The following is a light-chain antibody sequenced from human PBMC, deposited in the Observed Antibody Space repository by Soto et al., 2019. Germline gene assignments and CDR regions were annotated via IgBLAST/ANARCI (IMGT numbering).Light chain of an antibody. V-gene: IGLV2-14*01. CDR1: SSDIGGFYY. J-gene: IGLJ1*01. CDR2: QVS. Sequence: QSALAQPAAVSGSPGQSITISCTGTSSDIGGFYYVSWYQHHPGKDPKLMIYQVSNRPSGVSNRFSGSKSGNTASLTISGLQAEDEADYFCSSYSSSSTLYVFGAGTKVTV. CDR3: SSYSSSSTLYV.